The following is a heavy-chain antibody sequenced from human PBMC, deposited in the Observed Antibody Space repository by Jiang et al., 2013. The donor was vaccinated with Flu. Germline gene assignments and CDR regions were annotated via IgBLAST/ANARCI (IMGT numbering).Heavy chain of an antibody. CDR1: GFSFSYYA. V-gene: IGHV3-30*02. J-gene: IGHJ4*02. D-gene: IGHD3-3*01. CDR3: ATLRGSSYDTYLADY. Sequence: VQLLESGGGVVQPGGSLRLSCAASGFSFSYYAMSWVRQAPGKGLEWMASIRFDGSDKYYAESVKGRFTISRDNSKSILYLRMNSLRAEDTSVYYCATLRGSSYDTYLADYWGQGTLVTVSS. CDR2: IRFDGSDK.